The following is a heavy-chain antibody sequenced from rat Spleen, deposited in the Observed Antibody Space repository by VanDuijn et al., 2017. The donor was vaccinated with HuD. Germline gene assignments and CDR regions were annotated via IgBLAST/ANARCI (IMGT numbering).Heavy chain of an antibody. CDR1: GFTFSNYG. CDR3: ASGDRRAPLAY. J-gene: IGHJ3*01. V-gene: IGHV5-19*01. D-gene: IGHD1-11*01. CDR2: ITNSGGST. Sequence: EVQLVESGGGLVQPGRSLKLSCAASGFTFSNYGMHWIRKAPTKGLEWVASITNSGGSTYYRDSVKGRFTISRDNAKSTLYLQMDSLRSEDTATYYCASGDRRAPLAYWGQGTLVTVSS.